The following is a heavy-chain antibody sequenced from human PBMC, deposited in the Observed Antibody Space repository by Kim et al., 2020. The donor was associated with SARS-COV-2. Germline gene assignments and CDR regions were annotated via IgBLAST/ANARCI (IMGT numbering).Heavy chain of an antibody. CDR3: ARSGRVTEYYYYGMDV. Sequence: ASVKVSCKASGYTFTSYAMHWVRQAPGQRLEWMGWINAGNGNTKYSQKFQGRVTITRDTSASTAYMELSSLRSEDTAVYYCARSGRVTEYYYYGMDVWGQGTTVTVSS. CDR1: GYTFTSYA. D-gene: IGHD3-9*01. J-gene: IGHJ6*02. V-gene: IGHV1-3*01. CDR2: INAGNGNT.